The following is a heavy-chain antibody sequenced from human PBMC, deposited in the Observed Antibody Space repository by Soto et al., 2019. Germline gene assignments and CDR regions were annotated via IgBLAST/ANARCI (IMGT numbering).Heavy chain of an antibody. D-gene: IGHD3-10*01. Sequence: GGSLRLSCAASGFTFSSYAMSWVRQAPGKGLEWVSAISGSGGSTYYADSVKGRFTISRDNSKNTLYLQMNSLRAEDTAVYYCAKDVLDPRGFTMVRGGPFDYWGQGTLVTVSS. CDR3: AKDVLDPRGFTMVRGGPFDY. V-gene: IGHV3-23*01. CDR1: GFTFSSYA. J-gene: IGHJ4*02. CDR2: ISGSGGST.